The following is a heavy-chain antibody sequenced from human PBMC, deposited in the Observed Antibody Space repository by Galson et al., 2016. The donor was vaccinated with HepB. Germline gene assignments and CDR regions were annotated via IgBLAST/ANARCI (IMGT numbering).Heavy chain of an antibody. V-gene: IGHV3-11*01. CDR2: ISSSGSYI. Sequence: SLRLSCAASGFTFSDYYMNWIRQAPGKGLERVSYISSSGSYIYYADSVKGRFTISRDNAKNSLYLQMDSLRAEDTAVYYCARGDRHSSSWWGFDYWGQGTLVTVSS. D-gene: IGHD6-13*01. CDR1: GFTFSDYY. CDR3: ARGDRHSSSWWGFDY. J-gene: IGHJ4*02.